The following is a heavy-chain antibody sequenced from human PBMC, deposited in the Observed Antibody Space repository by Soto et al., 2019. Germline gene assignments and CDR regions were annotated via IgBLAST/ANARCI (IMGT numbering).Heavy chain of an antibody. CDR3: ARSIVVVPALDY. V-gene: IGHV1-3*01. J-gene: IGHJ4*02. CDR1: GYTVTSYA. D-gene: IGHD2-21*02. CDR2: INAGNGNT. Sequence: ASVKGSCKASGYTVTSYAMHLVRQAPGQRLEGMGWINAGNGNTKYSQRFQCRVTITRDTSASTAYMELSSLSSEDTAVYYCARSIVVVPALDYWGQGNLVTVSP.